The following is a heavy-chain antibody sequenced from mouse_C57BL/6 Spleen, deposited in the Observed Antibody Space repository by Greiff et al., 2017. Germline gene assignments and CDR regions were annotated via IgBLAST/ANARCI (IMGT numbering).Heavy chain of an antibody. Sequence: VQLKESGAELVRPGASVKLSCTASGFNIKDDYMHWVKQRPEQGLEWIGWIDPENGDTEYASKFQGKATITADTSSNTAYLQLSSLTSEDTAVYYCTITTVVARAMDYWGQGTSVTVSS. CDR2: IDPENGDT. CDR1: GFNIKDDY. V-gene: IGHV14-4*01. D-gene: IGHD1-1*01. CDR3: TITTVVARAMDY. J-gene: IGHJ4*01.